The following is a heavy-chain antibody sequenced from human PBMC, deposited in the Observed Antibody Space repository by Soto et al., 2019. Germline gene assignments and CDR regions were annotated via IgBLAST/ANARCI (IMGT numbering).Heavy chain of an antibody. CDR2: INYSGST. V-gene: IGHV4-39*01. CDR3: ARHRTELERRDFVWLWWFDP. Sequence: QLQLQESGPGLVKPSETLSLTCTVSGGSISSSSYYWGWIRQPPGKGLEWIGTIYYSGSIYYSGSINYSGSTYYNPSLKSRVTISVDTSKNQFSLNLSSVTAADTAVYYCARHRTELERRDFVWLWWFDPWGQGALVTVSS. CDR1: GGSISSSSYY. J-gene: IGHJ5*02. D-gene: IGHD1-1*01.